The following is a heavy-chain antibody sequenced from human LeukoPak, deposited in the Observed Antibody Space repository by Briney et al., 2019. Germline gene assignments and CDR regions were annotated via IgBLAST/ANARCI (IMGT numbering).Heavy chain of an antibody. D-gene: IGHD7-27*01. CDR1: GFIFSSYA. J-gene: IGHJ4*02. Sequence: GGSLRLSCAASGFIFSSYAMSWVRQAPGKGLEWVSTISGSGGSTYYADSVKGRFTISRDNSKNTVYLQMNSLRAEDTAVYYCAKDPNSVTVTGDYYFDYWGRGTLVTVSS. CDR3: AKDPNSVTVTGDYYFDY. CDR2: ISGSGGST. V-gene: IGHV3-23*01.